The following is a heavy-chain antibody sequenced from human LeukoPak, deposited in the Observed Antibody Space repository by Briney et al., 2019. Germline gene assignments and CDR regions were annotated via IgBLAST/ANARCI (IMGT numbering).Heavy chain of an antibody. CDR3: AKGSGGYSYGYLFYFDY. J-gene: IGHJ4*02. V-gene: IGHV3-23*01. CDR1: GFTFSSYA. Sequence: GGSLRLSCAASGFTFSSYAMSWVRQAPGKGLEWVSAISGSGGSTYYADSVKGRFTISRDNSKNTLYPQMNSLRAEDTAVYYCAKGSGGYSYGYLFYFDYWGQGTLVTVSS. CDR2: ISGSGGST. D-gene: IGHD5-18*01.